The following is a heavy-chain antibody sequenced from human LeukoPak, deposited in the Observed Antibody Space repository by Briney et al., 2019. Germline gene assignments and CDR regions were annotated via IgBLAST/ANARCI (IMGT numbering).Heavy chain of an antibody. D-gene: IGHD3-10*01. Sequence: SETLSLTCTVSGGSVSSGSYYWSWIRQPPGKGLERIGYIYYSGSTNYNPSLKSRVTISVDTSKNQFSLKLSSVTAADTAVYYCARETMVRGVITTYNWFDPWGQGTLVTVSS. CDR3: ARETMVRGVITTYNWFDP. CDR2: IYYSGST. CDR1: GGSVSSGSYY. J-gene: IGHJ5*02. V-gene: IGHV4-61*01.